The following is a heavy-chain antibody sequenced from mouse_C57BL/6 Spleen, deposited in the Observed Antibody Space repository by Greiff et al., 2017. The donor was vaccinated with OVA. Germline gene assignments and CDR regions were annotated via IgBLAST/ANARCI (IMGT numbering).Heavy chain of an antibody. V-gene: IGHV1-52*01. Sequence: VQLQQPGAELVRPGSSVKLSCKASGYTFTSYWMHWVKQRPIQGLDWIGNIDPTDSETHYNQKFKDKATLTVDKSSSTAYMQLSRLTSEDSAVYYCARGLRVEGPDYWGQGTSVTVSA. CDR2: IDPTDSET. CDR1: GYTFTSYW. J-gene: IGHJ4*01. D-gene: IGHD3-2*02. CDR3: ARGLRVEGPDY.